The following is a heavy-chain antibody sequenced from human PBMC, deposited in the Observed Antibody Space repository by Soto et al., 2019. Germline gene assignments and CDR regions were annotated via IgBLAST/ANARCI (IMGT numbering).Heavy chain of an antibody. J-gene: IGHJ6*02. D-gene: IGHD2-2*01. CDR3: AKSVPAAISVYYYGMDV. CDR1: GFTFSSYA. Sequence: EVQLLESGGGLVQPGGSLRLSCAASGFTFSSYAMSWVRQAPGKGLEWVSAISGSGGSTYYADSVKGRFTISRDNSKNTLYLQMNSPRAEDTAVYYCAKSVPAAISVYYYGMDVWGQGTTVTVSS. CDR2: ISGSGGST. V-gene: IGHV3-23*01.